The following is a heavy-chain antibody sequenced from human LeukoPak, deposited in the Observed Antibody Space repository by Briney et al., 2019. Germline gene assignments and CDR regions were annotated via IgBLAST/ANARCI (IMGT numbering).Heavy chain of an antibody. CDR1: GFTFSSYA. J-gene: IGHJ4*02. Sequence: PGRSLRLSCAASGFTFSSYAMHWVRQAPGKGLEWVAVISYDGSNKYYADSVKGRFTISRDNSKNTLYLQMNSLRAEDTAVYYCASPLGHCSGGSCYPSYFHYWGQGTLVTVSS. CDR2: ISYDGSNK. V-gene: IGHV3-30-3*01. D-gene: IGHD2-15*01. CDR3: ASPLGHCSGGSCYPSYFHY.